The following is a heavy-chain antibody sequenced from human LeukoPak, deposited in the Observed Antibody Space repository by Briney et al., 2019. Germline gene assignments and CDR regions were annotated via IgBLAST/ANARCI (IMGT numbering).Heavy chain of an antibody. CDR2: ISGSDGTT. J-gene: IGHJ4*02. V-gene: IGHV3-23*01. CDR1: GFTFSRFA. CDR3: AKDANYFDSSGYLIPFDY. D-gene: IGHD3-22*01. Sequence: GGSLRLSCAAPGFTFSRFAMSWVRQAPGKDLEWVSSISGSDGTTYYAESVEGRFTISRDNSKNILYPQMNSLRADDTAVYYCAKDANYFDSSGYLIPFDYWGQGTLVTVSS.